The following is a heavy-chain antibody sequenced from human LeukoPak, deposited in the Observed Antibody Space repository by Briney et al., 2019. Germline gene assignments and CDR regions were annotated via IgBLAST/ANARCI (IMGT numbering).Heavy chain of an antibody. J-gene: IGHJ4*02. D-gene: IGHD1-7*01. CDR2: INPNSGST. Sequence: ASVKVSCKASGYTFTGYYMHWVRQAPGQGLEWMGWINPNSGSTNYAQKFQGRVTMTRDTSISTAYMELSRLGSDDTAVYYCARGTGTTSGGAAYWGQGTLVTVSS. CDR3: ARGTGTTSGGAAY. V-gene: IGHV1-2*02. CDR1: GYTFTGYY.